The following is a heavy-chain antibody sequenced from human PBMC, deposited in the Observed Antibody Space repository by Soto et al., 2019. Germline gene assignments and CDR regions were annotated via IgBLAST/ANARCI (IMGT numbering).Heavy chain of an antibody. CDR3: AREDYPNYYYYGMDV. J-gene: IGHJ6*01. V-gene: IGHV3-48*02. Sequence: SGGSLRLSCAASGFTFSTYNMNWVRQAPGKGLEWISYISGSSSTIYYADSVKGRFTISRDNAKNSLYLQMDSMRDEDTAVYYCAREDYPNYYYYGMDVWGQGTTVSGSS. D-gene: IGHD4-17*01. CDR1: GFTFSTYN. CDR2: ISGSSSTI.